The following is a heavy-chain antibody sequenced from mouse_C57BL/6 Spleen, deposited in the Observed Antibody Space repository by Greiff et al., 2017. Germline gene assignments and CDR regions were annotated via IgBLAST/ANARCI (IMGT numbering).Heavy chain of an antibody. CDR1: GFSLSTFGMG. J-gene: IGHJ3*01. V-gene: IGHV8-8*01. CDR3: ARIKRGYYDYDGFAY. Sequence: QVTLKESGPGILQPSQTLSLTCSFSGFSLSTFGMGVGWIRQPSGTGLEWLAHIWWDDDKYYNPALKSRLTISKDTSKNQVFLKIANVDTADTATYYCARIKRGYYDYDGFAYWGQGTLVTVSA. CDR2: IWWDDDK. D-gene: IGHD2-4*01.